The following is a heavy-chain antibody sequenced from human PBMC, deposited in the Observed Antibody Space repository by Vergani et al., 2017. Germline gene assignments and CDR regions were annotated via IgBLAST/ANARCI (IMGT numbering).Heavy chain of an antibody. D-gene: IGHD2-15*01. J-gene: IGHJ3*01. CDR1: GGSISAGYYF. CDR2: ISASGNA. CDR3: ARRSGGYYSGGKVHPLRRAFDV. V-gene: IGHV4-61*02. Sequence: QVQLQASGPGRVKPSQTLSLTCTMSGGSISAGYYFWSWIRQPAGKGLEWLGHISASGNASHSPSVKTRVSMSVDTSKNQFSLTVTSVTAADTAIYFCARRSGGYYSGGKVHPLRRAFDVWGHGTVVTVSS.